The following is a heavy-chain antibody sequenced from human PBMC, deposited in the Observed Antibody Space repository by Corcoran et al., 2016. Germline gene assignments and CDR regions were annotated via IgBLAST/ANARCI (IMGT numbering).Heavy chain of an antibody. CDR3: AREGIVGATSPIVN. CDR1: GFSFSTYT. J-gene: IGHJ4*02. Sequence: EVQLVESGGGLVQPGGSLRLSCAASGFSFSTYTMNWVRQAPGKGLEWVSYISSTSRTIYYADSVKGRFTISRDNAKSSLYLQMNRLRAEDTAVYYCAREGIVGATSPIVNWGQGTLVTVSS. D-gene: IGHD1-26*01. V-gene: IGHV3-48*04. CDR2: ISSTSRTI.